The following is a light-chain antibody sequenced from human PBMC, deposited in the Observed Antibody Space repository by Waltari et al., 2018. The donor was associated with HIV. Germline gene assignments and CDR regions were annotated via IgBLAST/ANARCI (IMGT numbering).Light chain of an antibody. J-gene: IGLJ2*01. CDR3: SSFTSRRILV. V-gene: IGLV2-14*03. CDR1: SSDIGGYKF. CDR2: DVS. Sequence: QSALTQPASVSGSPGQSITISCTGTSSDIGGYKFVSWYQQHPGKAPKLLIYDVSSRPWGVSDRFSGSKSGNTASLTISGLQPEDEADYHCSSFTSRRILVFGGGTKLTL.